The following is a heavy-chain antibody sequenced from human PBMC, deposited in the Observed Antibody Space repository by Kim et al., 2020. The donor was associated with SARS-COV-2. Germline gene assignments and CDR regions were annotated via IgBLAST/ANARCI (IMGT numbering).Heavy chain of an antibody. CDR1: GFTFSSYA. J-gene: IGHJ4*02. Sequence: GGSLRLSCAASGFTFSSYAMHWVRQTPDKGLEWVAVMSDDGSNTYYADSVKGRFTISRDNSKNTLYLQMNSLRAEDTAVYYCARDPGYSGYTYGPYYFDYWGQGTLVTVSS. V-gene: IGHV3-30*04. CDR2: MSDDGSNT. CDR3: ARDPGYSGYTYGPYYFDY. D-gene: IGHD5-12*01.